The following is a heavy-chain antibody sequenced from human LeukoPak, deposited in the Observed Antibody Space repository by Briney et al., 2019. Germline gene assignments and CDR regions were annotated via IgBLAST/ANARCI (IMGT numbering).Heavy chain of an antibody. CDR3: ARGDGDYYGSGSYSH. J-gene: IGHJ4*02. CDR2: IYYSGST. CDR1: VGSISSGDYY. D-gene: IGHD3-10*01. V-gene: IGHV4-30-4*01. Sequence: SQTLSLTCTVSVGSISSGDYYWSWIRQPPGKGLEWIGYIYYSGSTYCNPSLKSRVTISVDTYKNQFSLKLSSLTAADTAVYYCARGDGDYYGSGSYSHWGQGTLVTVSS.